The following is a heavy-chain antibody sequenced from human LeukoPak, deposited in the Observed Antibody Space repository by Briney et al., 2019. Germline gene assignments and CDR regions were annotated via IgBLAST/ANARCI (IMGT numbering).Heavy chain of an antibody. D-gene: IGHD6-6*01. J-gene: IGHJ2*01. Sequence: SETLSLTCAVYGGSFSGYYLSWIRQSPGKGLEWIGEINHSGSTNYNPSLKSRVTISVDTSKNQFSLKLSSVTAADTAVYYCARRRQYDSSLFWNFDLWGRGTLVTVSS. CDR1: GGSFSGYY. V-gene: IGHV4-34*01. CDR3: ARRRQYDSSLFWNFDL. CDR2: INHSGST.